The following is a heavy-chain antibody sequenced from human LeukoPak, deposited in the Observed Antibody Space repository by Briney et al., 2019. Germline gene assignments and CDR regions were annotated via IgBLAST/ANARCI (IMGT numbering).Heavy chain of an antibody. J-gene: IGHJ4*02. Sequence: GGSLRLSCAASGFTFDNYAMHWVRQVPGKGLEWVSLISGDGDSTYYPDSVKGRFTISRDNSKNTLYLQMNSLRAEDTAIYYCAKGTEYSSGWDIDYWGQGALVTVSS. V-gene: IGHV3-43*02. CDR2: ISGDGDST. CDR3: AKGTEYSSGWDIDY. D-gene: IGHD6-19*01. CDR1: GFTFDNYA.